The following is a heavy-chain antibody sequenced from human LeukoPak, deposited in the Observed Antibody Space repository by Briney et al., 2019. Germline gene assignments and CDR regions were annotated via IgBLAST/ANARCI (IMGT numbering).Heavy chain of an antibody. CDR2: ISYDGGNK. Sequence: GGSLRLSCAASAFTFSSYTMHWVRQAPGKGLEWVAVISYDGGNKYYADSVKGRFTISRDNSKNTLYLQMNSLRAEDTAVYYCARDANSMVRGLIISSYFDYWGQGTLVTVSS. D-gene: IGHD3-10*01. CDR1: AFTFSSYT. V-gene: IGHV3-30*01. J-gene: IGHJ4*02. CDR3: ARDANSMVRGLIISSYFDY.